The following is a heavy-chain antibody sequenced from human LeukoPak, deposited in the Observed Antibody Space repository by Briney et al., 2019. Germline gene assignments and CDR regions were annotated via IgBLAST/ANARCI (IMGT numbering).Heavy chain of an antibody. CDR3: AKASDYGDYEFWAFDI. J-gene: IGHJ3*02. CDR1: GFTFSSYG. D-gene: IGHD4-17*01. Sequence: PGRSLRLSCAASGFTFSSYGMHWVRQAPGKGLEWVAVISYDGSNKYYADSVKGRFTISGDNSKNTLYLQMNSLRAEDTAVYYCAKASDYGDYEFWAFDIWGQGTMVTVSS. CDR2: ISYDGSNK. V-gene: IGHV3-30*18.